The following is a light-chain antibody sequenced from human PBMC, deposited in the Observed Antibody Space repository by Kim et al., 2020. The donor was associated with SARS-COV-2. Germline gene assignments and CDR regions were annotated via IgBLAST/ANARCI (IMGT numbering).Light chain of an antibody. V-gene: IGKV3-15*01. CDR2: GAS. CDR3: QQYNNWPLYT. Sequence: VSPGERATLACRASQSVSSNLAWYQQKPGQAPRLLIYGASTRATGIPARFSGSGSGTEFTLTISSLQSEDFAVYYCQQYNNWPLYTFGQGTKLEI. CDR1: QSVSSN. J-gene: IGKJ2*01.